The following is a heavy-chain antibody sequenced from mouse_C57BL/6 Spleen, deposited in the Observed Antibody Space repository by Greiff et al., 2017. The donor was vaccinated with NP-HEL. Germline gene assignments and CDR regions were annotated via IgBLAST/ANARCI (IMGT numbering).Heavy chain of an antibody. D-gene: IGHD1-1*01. Sequence: VKVVESGPELVKPGASVKISCKASGYAFSSSWMNWVKQRPGKGLEWIGRIYPGDGDTNYNGKFKGKTTLTADKSSSTAYMQLSSLTSEDSAVYFCARGDYYGSSYGYFDVWGTGTTVTVSS. CDR1: GYAFSSSW. CDR2: IYPGDGDT. CDR3: ARGDYYGSSYGYFDV. V-gene: IGHV1-82*01. J-gene: IGHJ1*03.